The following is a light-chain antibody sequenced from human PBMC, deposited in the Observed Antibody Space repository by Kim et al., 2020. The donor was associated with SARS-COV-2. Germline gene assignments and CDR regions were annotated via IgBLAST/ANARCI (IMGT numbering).Light chain of an antibody. J-gene: IGLJ1*01. Sequence: PGQSVSIACTGTSSDFGGYNYVSWYQQHPGKAPKLMTYDVSKRPSGVPDRFSGSKSGNTASLTISGLQAEDEADYYCCSYAGSSYVFGTGTKVTGL. V-gene: IGLV2-11*01. CDR3: CSYAGSSYV. CDR1: SSDFGGYNY. CDR2: DVS.